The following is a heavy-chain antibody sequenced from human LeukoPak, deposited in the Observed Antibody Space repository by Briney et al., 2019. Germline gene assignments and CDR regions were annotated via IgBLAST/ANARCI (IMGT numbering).Heavy chain of an antibody. CDR3: AKDPSYNWNYAGYFDY. CDR1: GFTFSSYG. Sequence: GRSLRLSCAASGFTFSSYGMHWVRQAPGKGLEWVAVISYDGSNKYYADPVKGRFTISRDNSKNTLYLQMNSLRAEDTAVYYCAKDPSYNWNYAGYFDYWGQGTLVTVSS. D-gene: IGHD1-7*01. CDR2: ISYDGSNK. J-gene: IGHJ4*02. V-gene: IGHV3-30*18.